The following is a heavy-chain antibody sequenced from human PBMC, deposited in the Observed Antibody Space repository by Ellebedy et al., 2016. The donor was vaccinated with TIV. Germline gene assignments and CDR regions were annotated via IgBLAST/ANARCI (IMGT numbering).Heavy chain of an antibody. V-gene: IGHV3-21*03. CDR3: ARPGGQSSDRKGS. J-gene: IGHJ5*02. D-gene: IGHD6-25*01. CDR2: ISGNTKYI. CDR1: GFAFSTYS. Sequence: GESLKISCEASGFAFSTYSMIWVRQAPGKGLEWVSSISGNTKYIYYADSVKGRFTISRDNARNSLYLEMNSLRAEDTGVYYCARPGGQSSDRKGSWGQGTMVTVSS.